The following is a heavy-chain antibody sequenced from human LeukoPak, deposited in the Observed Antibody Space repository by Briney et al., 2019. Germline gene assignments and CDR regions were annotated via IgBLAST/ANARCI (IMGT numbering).Heavy chain of an antibody. CDR1: GGSISSSSYY. D-gene: IGHD1-26*01. CDR3: ARHDPIVGTPDAFDI. CDR2: IYYSGST. Sequence: SETLSLTCTVSGGSISSSSYYWGWIRQPPGKGLEWIGSIYYSGSTYYNPSLKSRVTISVDTSKNQFSLKLSSVTAADTAVYYCARHDPIVGTPDAFDIWGQGTMVTVSS. J-gene: IGHJ3*02. V-gene: IGHV4-39*01.